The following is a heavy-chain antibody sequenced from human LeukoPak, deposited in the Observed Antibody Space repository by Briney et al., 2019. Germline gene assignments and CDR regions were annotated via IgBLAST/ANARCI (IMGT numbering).Heavy chain of an antibody. CDR1: GGSISSSNW. V-gene: IGHV4-4*02. CDR2: IYHSGST. D-gene: IGHD3-10*01. CDR3: GGGGELAGGKQTYLLDY. Sequence: PSETLSLTCAVSGGSISSSNWWSWVRQPPGKGLEWIGEIYHSGSTNYNPSLKSRVTISVDKSKNQFSLKLSSVTAPDTAVYYGGGGGELAGGKQTYLLDYWGQGTLVTVSS. J-gene: IGHJ4*02.